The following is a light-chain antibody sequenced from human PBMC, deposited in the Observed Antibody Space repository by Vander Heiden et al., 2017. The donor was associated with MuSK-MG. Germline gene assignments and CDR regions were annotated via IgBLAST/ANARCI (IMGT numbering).Light chain of an antibody. CDR2: AAS. Sequence: DIQMTQPPSSLSASVGDRVTITCRASQSISSYLNWYQQKPGKAPKLLIYAASSLQSGVPSRFSGSGSGTDFTLTIRRLQPEDFATYYGQQSYSIGTFGQGTNMEIK. CDR1: QSISSY. V-gene: IGKV1-39*01. CDR3: QQSYSIGT. J-gene: IGKJ2*01.